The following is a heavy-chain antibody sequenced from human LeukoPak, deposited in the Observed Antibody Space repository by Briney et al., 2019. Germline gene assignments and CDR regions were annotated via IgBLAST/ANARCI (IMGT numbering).Heavy chain of an antibody. J-gene: IGHJ6*03. Sequence: PSETLSLTCTVSGGSISSYYWSWVRQPPGKGLEWIGSIYHSGSTYYNPSLKSRVTISVDTSKNQFSLKLSSVTAADTAVYYCARGPYCSSTSCYWFYYYYMDVWGKGTTVTVSS. D-gene: IGHD2-2*01. CDR1: GGSISSYY. CDR3: ARGPYCSSTSCYWFYYYYMDV. CDR2: IYHSGST. V-gene: IGHV4-38-2*02.